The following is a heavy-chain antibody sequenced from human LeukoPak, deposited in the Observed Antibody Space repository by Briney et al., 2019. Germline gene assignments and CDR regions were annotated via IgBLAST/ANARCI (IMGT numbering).Heavy chain of an antibody. J-gene: IGHJ3*02. D-gene: IGHD2-15*01. CDR1: GFTFSSYA. Sequence: GGSLRLSCAASGFTFSSYAMSWVRQAPGKGLEWVSAISGRGGSTYYADSVKGRFTISRDNSKNTLYLQMNSLRAEDTAVYYRAKDKGRFCSGGSCYSDAFDTWGQGTMVTVSS. V-gene: IGHV3-23*01. CDR3: AKDKGRFCSGGSCYSDAFDT. CDR2: ISGRGGST.